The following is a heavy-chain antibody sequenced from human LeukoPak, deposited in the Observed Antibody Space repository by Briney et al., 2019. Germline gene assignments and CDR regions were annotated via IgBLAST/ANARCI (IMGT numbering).Heavy chain of an antibody. D-gene: IGHD3-9*01. CDR1: GGSISSYY. V-gene: IGHV4-59*12. Sequence: SETLSLTCTVSGGSISSYYWSWIRQPPGKGLEWIGYIYYSGSTNYNPSLKSRVTISVDTSKNHLSLKLSSVTAADTAVYYCARELILTGYYFDYWGQGTLVTVSS. CDR3: ARELILTGYYFDY. J-gene: IGHJ4*02. CDR2: IYYSGST.